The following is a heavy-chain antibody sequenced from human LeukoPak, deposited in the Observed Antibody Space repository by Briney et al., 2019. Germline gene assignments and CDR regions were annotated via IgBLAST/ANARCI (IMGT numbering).Heavy chain of an antibody. CDR1: GGSISSYY. CDR3: ARLPMGGYDPFVDY. Sequence: PSETLSLTCTVSGGSISSYYWSWIRQPPGKGLEWIGYIYYSGSTNYNPSLKSRVTISVDTSKNQFSLKLSSVTAADTAVYYCARLPMGGYDPFVDYWGQGTLVTVSS. CDR2: IYYSGST. D-gene: IGHD3-16*01. J-gene: IGHJ4*02. V-gene: IGHV4-59*08.